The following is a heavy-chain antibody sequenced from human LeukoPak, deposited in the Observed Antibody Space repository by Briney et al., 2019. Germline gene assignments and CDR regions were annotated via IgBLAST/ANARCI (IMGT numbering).Heavy chain of an antibody. Sequence: ASVKVSYKASGYTFTSYGISWVRQAPGQGLEWMGWISAYNGNTNYAQKLQGRVTMTTDTSTSTAYMELRSLRSDDTAVYYCASGPHYGDYEGDAFDIWGQGTMVTVSS. J-gene: IGHJ3*02. CDR1: GYTFTSYG. CDR3: ASGPHYGDYEGDAFDI. D-gene: IGHD4-17*01. CDR2: ISAYNGNT. V-gene: IGHV1-18*01.